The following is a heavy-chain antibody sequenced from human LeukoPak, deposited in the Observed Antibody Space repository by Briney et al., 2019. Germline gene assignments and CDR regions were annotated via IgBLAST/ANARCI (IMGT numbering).Heavy chain of an antibody. CDR2: IIPIFGTT. V-gene: IGHV1-69*13. J-gene: IGHJ4*02. CDR3: ARIVTEYSSSWYVSRYFDY. D-gene: IGHD6-13*01. CDR1: GGTFSSYA. Sequence: SVKVSCKASGGTFSSYAISWVRQAPGQGLEWMGGIIPIFGTTNYAQKFQGRVTITADESTSTACMELSSLRSEDTAVYYCARIVTEYSSSWYVSRYFDYWGQGTLVTVSS.